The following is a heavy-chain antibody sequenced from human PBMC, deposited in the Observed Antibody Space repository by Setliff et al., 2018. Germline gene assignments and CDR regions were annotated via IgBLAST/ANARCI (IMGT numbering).Heavy chain of an antibody. Sequence: EASVKVSCKASGYTFTNFGITWVRQAPGQGLEWMGWINNYNFNTKYAQIFRGRVTMTPDMSTSTVHMELRTLRSDDTAVYFCARRPIALAGYRKGAFDIWGQGTMVTVSS. CDR2: INNYNFNT. J-gene: IGHJ3*02. D-gene: IGHD6-19*01. V-gene: IGHV1-18*01. CDR1: GYTFTNFG. CDR3: ARRPIALAGYRKGAFDI.